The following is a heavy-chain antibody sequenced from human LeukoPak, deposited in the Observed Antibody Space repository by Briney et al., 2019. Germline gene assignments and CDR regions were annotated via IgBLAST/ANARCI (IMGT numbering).Heavy chain of an antibody. V-gene: IGHV3-23*01. CDR1: GFTFSSYA. Sequence: GGSLRLSCAASGFTFSSYAMSWVRQAPGKGLEWVSAISGSGGSTYYADSVKGRFTISRDNSKNTLYLQMNSLRAEGTAVYYCAKDITMIVVVMDAFDIWGQGTMVTVSS. CDR2: ISGSGGST. CDR3: AKDITMIVVVMDAFDI. J-gene: IGHJ3*02. D-gene: IGHD3-22*01.